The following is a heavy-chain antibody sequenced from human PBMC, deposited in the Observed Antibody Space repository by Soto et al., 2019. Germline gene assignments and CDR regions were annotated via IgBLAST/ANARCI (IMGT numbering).Heavy chain of an antibody. CDR1: GGSINSGGYY. V-gene: IGHV4-31*03. D-gene: IGHD6-13*01. Sequence: QVQLQESGPGLVQPSQTLSLICTVSGGSINSGGYYWNWIRQHPRTGLEWIGSIFYSGSTCYNPFLRSRVTISADTSDNQFSLTLTSVTAADTAVYFCARGYRPSGYSSSWVFDYWGQGTLVDVSS. CDR2: IFYSGST. CDR3: ARGYRPSGYSSSWVFDY. J-gene: IGHJ4*02.